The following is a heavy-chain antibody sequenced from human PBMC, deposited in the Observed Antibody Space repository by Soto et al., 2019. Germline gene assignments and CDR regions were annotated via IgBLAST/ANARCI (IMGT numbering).Heavy chain of an antibody. CDR3: AKVGYYNSGWFGS. V-gene: IGHV3-23*01. Sequence: EVQLLESGGGLAQPGGSLRLSCTASGFPFSTYAMSWVRQAPGKGLEWVSTISGGVAYTYYEDSVKGRFTVSRDNSKNTVFLQMNSLRAEDTATYYCAKVGYYNSGWFGSWGQGTLVTVSS. CDR2: ISGGVAYT. CDR1: GFPFSTYA. D-gene: IGHD3-10*01. J-gene: IGHJ5*01.